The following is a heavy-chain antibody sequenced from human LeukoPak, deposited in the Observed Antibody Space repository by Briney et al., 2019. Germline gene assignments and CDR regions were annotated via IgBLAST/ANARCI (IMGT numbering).Heavy chain of an antibody. J-gene: IGHJ5*02. CDR3: ARLYSSSWYNWFDP. CDR2: INHSGST. V-gene: IGHV4-34*01. CDR1: GGSFSGYY. Sequence: SETLSLTCAVYGGSFSGYYWSWIRQPPGKGLEWIGEINHSGSTNYNPSLKSRVTISVDTSKNQFSLKLSSVTAADTAVYYCARLYSSSWYNWFDPWGQGALVTVSS. D-gene: IGHD6-13*01.